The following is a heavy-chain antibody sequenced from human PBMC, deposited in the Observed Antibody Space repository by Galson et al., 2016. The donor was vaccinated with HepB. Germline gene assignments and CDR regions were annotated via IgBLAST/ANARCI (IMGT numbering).Heavy chain of an antibody. Sequence: PALVKPTQTLTLTCTFSGFSLSNSRMCVSWIRQPPGKAPEWLALIDWDDDKYYSTSLKTRLTISQDTSVNQVVLTMTNMDPVDTATYYCARTIKDNFGSGNRDGMDVWGQGTTVTVSS. J-gene: IGHJ6*02. D-gene: IGHD3-10*01. V-gene: IGHV2-70*13. CDR1: GFSLSNSRMC. CDR2: IDWDDDK. CDR3: ARTIKDNFGSGNRDGMDV.